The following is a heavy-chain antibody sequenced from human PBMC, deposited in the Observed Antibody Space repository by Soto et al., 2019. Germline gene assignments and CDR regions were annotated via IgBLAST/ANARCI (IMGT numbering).Heavy chain of an antibody. J-gene: IGHJ4*02. CDR3: ATTKVTTLYFDY. D-gene: IGHD4-17*01. CDR2: INGGNGYT. CDR1: GYTFTSYA. V-gene: IGHV1-3*01. Sequence: ASVKVFCKASGYTFTSYAMHWVRQAPGQRLEWMGWINGGNGYTKYSQKFQGRVTITRDTSASTSYMELSSLRSEDTAVYYCATTKVTTLYFDYWGQGTLVTVSS.